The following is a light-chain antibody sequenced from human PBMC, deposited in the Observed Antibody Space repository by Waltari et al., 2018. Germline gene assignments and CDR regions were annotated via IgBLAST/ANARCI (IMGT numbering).Light chain of an antibody. CDR1: QSVSKY. CDR2: DTS. V-gene: IGKV3-20*01. J-gene: IGKJ1*01. Sequence: EIVLTQSPGTLSLSPGERVTVSCRASQSVSKYLAWYQQKPGQAPRLLIYDTSTRATGIPDRVSCSGTGTEFSLTITRLEPEDVATYFCQKYGTLPATFGQGTKVEIK. CDR3: QKYGTLPAT.